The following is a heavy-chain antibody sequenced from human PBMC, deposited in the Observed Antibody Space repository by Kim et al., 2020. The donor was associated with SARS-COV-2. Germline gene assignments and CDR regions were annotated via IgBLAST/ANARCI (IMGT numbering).Heavy chain of an antibody. D-gene: IGHD2-2*03. CDR3: ASGYCSSTSCSAEDY. CDR2: IIPIFGTA. Sequence: SVKVSCKASGGTFSSYAISWVRQAPGQGLEWMGGIIPIFGTANYAQKFQGRVTITADESTSTAYMELSSLRSEDTAVYYCASGYCSSTSCSAEDYWGQGTLVTVSS. J-gene: IGHJ4*02. CDR1: GGTFSSYA. V-gene: IGHV1-69*13.